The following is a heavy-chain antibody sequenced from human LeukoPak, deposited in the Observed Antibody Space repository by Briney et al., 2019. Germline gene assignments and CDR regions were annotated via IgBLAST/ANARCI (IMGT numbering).Heavy chain of an antibody. CDR1: GGTFSSYA. V-gene: IGHV1-69*05. Sequence: GASVKVSCKASGGTFSSYAISWVRQAPGQGLEWMGGIIPIFGTANYAQKFQGRVTITTDESTSTAYMELSSLRSEDTAVYYCARAAAGDYHFDYWGQGTLVTVSS. J-gene: IGHJ4*02. D-gene: IGHD6-13*01. CDR3: ARAAAGDYHFDY. CDR2: IIPIFGTA.